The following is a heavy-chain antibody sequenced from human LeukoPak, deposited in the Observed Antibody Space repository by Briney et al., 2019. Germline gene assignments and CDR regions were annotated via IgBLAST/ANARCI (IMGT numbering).Heavy chain of an antibody. CDR2: ISAYNGNT. CDR1: GYTFTSYG. CDR3: ARRLYYYDSSGYLSGWFDP. V-gene: IGHV1-18*01. Sequence: ASVKVSCKASGYTFTSYGISWVRQAPGQGLEWMGWISAYNGNTNYAQKLQGRVTMTTDTSTSTAYMELRSLRSDDTAVYYCARRLYYYDSSGYLSGWFDPRGQGTLVTVSS. J-gene: IGHJ5*02. D-gene: IGHD3-22*01.